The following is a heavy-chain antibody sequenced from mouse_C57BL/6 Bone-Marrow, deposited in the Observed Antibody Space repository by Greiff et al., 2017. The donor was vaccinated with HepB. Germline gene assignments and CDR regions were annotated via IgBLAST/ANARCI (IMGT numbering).Heavy chain of an antibody. CDR3: ARAPLTYYAMDY. Sequence: EVQVVESGGGLVKPGGSLKLSCAASGFTFSSYAMSWVRQTPEKRLEWVATISDGGSYTYYPDNVKGRFTISRDNAKNNLYLQMSHLKSEDTAMYYCARAPLTYYAMDYWGQGTSVTVSS. CDR1: GFTFSSYA. D-gene: IGHD4-1*01. V-gene: IGHV5-4*01. CDR2: ISDGGSYT. J-gene: IGHJ4*01.